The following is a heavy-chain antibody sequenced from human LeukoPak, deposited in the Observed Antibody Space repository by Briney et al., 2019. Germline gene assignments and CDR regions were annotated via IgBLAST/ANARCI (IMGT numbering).Heavy chain of an antibody. Sequence: GGSLRLSCAASGFMFSSNWMSWVRLAPGKGLEWVANIKEDGTETYYVDSVKDRFTISRDNAKNSLYLQMNSLRVEDTAVYYCAKEGRSLQTYWGQGTLVTVSS. CDR3: AKEGRSLQTY. J-gene: IGHJ4*02. V-gene: IGHV3-7*03. CDR2: IKEDGTET. D-gene: IGHD1-1*01. CDR1: GFMFSSNW.